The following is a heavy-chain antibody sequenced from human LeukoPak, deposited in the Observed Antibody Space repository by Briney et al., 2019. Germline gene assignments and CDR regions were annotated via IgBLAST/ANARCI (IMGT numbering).Heavy chain of an antibody. J-gene: IGHJ4*02. D-gene: IGHD7-27*01. CDR3: ARDPESNWGWDLDY. Sequence: GGSLRLSCAASGFTVSSYSMNWVRQVPGKGLEWVSHISSSGSMIWYGESVKGRFTISRDSAKNSLHLQMNSLRAEDTAAYYCARDPESNWGWDLDYWGQGTLVTVSS. V-gene: IGHV3-48*01. CDR1: GFTVSSYS. CDR2: ISSSGSMI.